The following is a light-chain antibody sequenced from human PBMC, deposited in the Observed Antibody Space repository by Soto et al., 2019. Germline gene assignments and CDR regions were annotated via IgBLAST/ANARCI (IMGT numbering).Light chain of an antibody. CDR2: DAS. CDR3: QQRSNWPLYT. CDR1: QSVSSY. J-gene: IGKJ2*01. Sequence: EIVLTQSPATLSLSPGERATLSCRASQSVSSYLAWYQQKPGQAPRLLIYDASNRAPGIPARFSGSGSGTDFTLTIRSLEPEDFAVYYCQQRSNWPLYTFGQGTKLEIK. V-gene: IGKV3-11*01.